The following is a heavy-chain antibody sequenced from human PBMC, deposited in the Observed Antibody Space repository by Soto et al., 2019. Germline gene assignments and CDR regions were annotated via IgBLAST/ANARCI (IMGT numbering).Heavy chain of an antibody. Sequence: GGSLRLSCAASGFTFSSYAMSWVRQAPGKGLEWVSAISGSGGSTYYADSVKGRFTISRDNSKNTLYLQMNSLRAEDTAVYYCARRIVVVVAANFFFDYWGQGTLVTVSS. J-gene: IGHJ4*02. CDR3: ARRIVVVVAANFFFDY. CDR2: ISGSGGST. D-gene: IGHD2-15*01. V-gene: IGHV3-23*01. CDR1: GFTFSSYA.